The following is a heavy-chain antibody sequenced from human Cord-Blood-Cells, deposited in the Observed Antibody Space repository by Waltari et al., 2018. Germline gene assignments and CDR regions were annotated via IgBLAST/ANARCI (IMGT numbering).Heavy chain of an antibody. J-gene: IGHJ5*02. CDR2: IYHSGST. D-gene: IGHD6-19*01. Sequence: QVQLQESGPGLVKPSETLSLTCAVSGYSISSGYYWGWIRQPPGKGLEWIGSIYHSGSTYSHPSLKSRVTISVDTSKNQFSLKLSSVTAADTAVYYCACGGGLGENNWFDPWGQGTLVTVSS. CDR1: GYSISSGYY. V-gene: IGHV4-38-2*01. CDR3: ACGGGLGENNWFDP.